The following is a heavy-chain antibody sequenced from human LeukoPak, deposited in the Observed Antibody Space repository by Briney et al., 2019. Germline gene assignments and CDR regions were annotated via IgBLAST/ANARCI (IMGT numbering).Heavy chain of an antibody. CDR2: ISYDGSNK. Sequence: GGSLRLSCAASGFTFSSYAMHWVRQAPGKGLEWVALISYDGSNKYYADSVKGRFTISRDNSKNTLYLQMNSLRAEDTAVYYCAVGGYSSSSVPFDYWGQGTLVTVSS. V-gene: IGHV3-30-3*01. D-gene: IGHD6-6*01. CDR1: GFTFSSYA. J-gene: IGHJ4*02. CDR3: AVGGYSSSSVPFDY.